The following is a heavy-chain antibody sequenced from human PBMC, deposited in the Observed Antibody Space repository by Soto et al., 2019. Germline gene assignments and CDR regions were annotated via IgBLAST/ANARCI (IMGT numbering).Heavy chain of an antibody. J-gene: IGHJ4*02. CDR2: IFSNDAK. D-gene: IGHD5-12*01. CDR3: ARRRDGYNYYFDS. Sequence: QVTLKESGPVLVKPTETLTLTCTVSGFSLSNARMGVSWIRQPPGKAPEWLAHIFSNDAKSYSTSLKNRLTISKATSKSQVVLTMTNMDPVDTATYYCARRRDGYNYYFDSWGQGTLVTVSS. V-gene: IGHV2-26*01. CDR1: GFSLSNARMG.